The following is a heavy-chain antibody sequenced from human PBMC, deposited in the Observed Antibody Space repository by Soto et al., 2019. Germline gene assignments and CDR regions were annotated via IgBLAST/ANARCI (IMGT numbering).Heavy chain of an antibody. J-gene: IGHJ4*02. D-gene: IGHD3-22*01. Sequence: GSLRLSCAASGFTFSSYAMSWVRQAPGKGLEWVSAISGSGGSTYYADSVKGRFTISRDNSKNTLYLQMNSLRAEDTAVYYCANWGYYDSSGYYYIDYWGQGTLVTVSS. CDR1: GFTFSSYA. V-gene: IGHV3-23*01. CDR2: ISGSGGST. CDR3: ANWGYYDSSGYYYIDY.